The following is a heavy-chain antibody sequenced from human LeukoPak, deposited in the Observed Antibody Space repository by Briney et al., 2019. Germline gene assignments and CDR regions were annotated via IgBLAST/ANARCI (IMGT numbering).Heavy chain of an antibody. CDR3: ARWGGRYYDSSGYFNFDY. CDR1: GYSFTSYW. J-gene: IGHJ4*02. D-gene: IGHD3-22*01. CDR2: IYPGDSDT. V-gene: IGHV5-51*01. Sequence: GESLKISCKGSGYSFTSYWIGWVRQMPGKGLEWIGIIYPGDSDTRYTTSFQGQVTISADQSISTAYLQWSSLKASDTAMYYCARWGGRYYDSSGYFNFDYWGQGTLVTVSS.